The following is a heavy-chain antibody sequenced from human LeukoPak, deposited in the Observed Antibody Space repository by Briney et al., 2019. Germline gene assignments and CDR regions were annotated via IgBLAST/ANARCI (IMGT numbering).Heavy chain of an antibody. CDR2: IYYSGSS. J-gene: IGHJ5*02. D-gene: IGHD7-27*01. CDR3: AKLWGFDP. Sequence: SETLSLTCTVSGGSFSRSGYYWGWMRQPQGQGLEWIVNIYYSGSSYYNPSLNSRVPIPVDASKNQSSLNLSSVTAAATAVYYCAKLWGFDPWGQGTLVPVS. V-gene: IGHV4-39*01. CDR1: GGSFSRSGYY.